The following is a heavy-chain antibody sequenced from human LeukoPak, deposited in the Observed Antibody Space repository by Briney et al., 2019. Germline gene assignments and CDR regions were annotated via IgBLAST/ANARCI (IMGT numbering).Heavy chain of an antibody. Sequence: GGSLRLSCAASGFTFSSYGMHWVRQAPGKGLEWVAFIRYDGSNKYYADSVKGRFTISRDNSKNTLYLQMNSLRAEDTAVYYCAKDQAPKAYSSWSDYWGQGTLVTVSS. CDR3: AKDQAPKAYSSWSDY. V-gene: IGHV3-30*02. CDR1: GFTFSSYG. J-gene: IGHJ4*02. D-gene: IGHD6-6*01. CDR2: IRYDGSNK.